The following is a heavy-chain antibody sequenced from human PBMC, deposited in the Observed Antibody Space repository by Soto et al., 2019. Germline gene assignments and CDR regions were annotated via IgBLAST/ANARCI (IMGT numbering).Heavy chain of an antibody. CDR2: INHSGNT. CDR1: DGSFSDYY. J-gene: IGHJ6*02. V-gene: IGHV4-34*02. D-gene: IGHD6-6*01. CDR3: AGREFSSSSFYYYYWAIDV. Sequence: QVRLRQWGAGLLKPSETLSLTCAVYDGSFSDYYWSWIRQPPGKGLEWVGEINHSGNTNYNPSLKSLATISVDTSDNQFYLRLSSVTAADTAVYFCAGREFSSSSFYYYYWAIDVWGPGTSVTVSS.